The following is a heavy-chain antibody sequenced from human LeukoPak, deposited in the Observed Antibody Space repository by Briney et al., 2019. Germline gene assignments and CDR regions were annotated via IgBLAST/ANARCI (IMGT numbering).Heavy chain of an antibody. J-gene: IGHJ5*02. CDR2: ISSSSSYI. CDR3: ARSARITIFGVVISNWFDP. Sequence: PGGSLRLSCAASGFTFSSYSMNWVRQAPGKGLEWVSSISSSSSYIYYADSVKGRFTISRDNAKNSLYLQMNSLRAEDTAVYYCARSARITIFGVVISNWFDPWGQGTLVTVSS. D-gene: IGHD3-3*01. CDR1: GFTFSSYS. V-gene: IGHV3-21*01.